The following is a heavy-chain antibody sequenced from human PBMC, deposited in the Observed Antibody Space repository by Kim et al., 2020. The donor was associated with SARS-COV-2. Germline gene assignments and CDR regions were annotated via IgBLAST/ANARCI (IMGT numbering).Heavy chain of an antibody. D-gene: IGHD3-3*01. CDR2: ISYDGSNK. CDR1: GFTFSSYA. Sequence: GGSLRLSCAASGFTFSSYAMHWVRQAPGKGLEWVAVISYDGSNKYYADSVKGRFTISRDNSKNTLYLQMNSLRAEDTAVYYCARGNYDFWSGYYSYYYYYGMDVWGQGTTVTVSS. CDR3: ARGNYDFWSGYYSYYYYYGMDV. V-gene: IGHV3-30-3*01. J-gene: IGHJ6*02.